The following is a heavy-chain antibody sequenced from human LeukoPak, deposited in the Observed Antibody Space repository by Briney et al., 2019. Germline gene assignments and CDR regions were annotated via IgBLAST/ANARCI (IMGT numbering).Heavy chain of an antibody. Sequence: SETLSLTCAVYGGAFSGYYWSWIRQPPGKGLEWIGEINHSGSTNYNPSLKSRVTISVDTSKNQFSLKLSSVTAADTAVYYCASFYRASAFDIWGQGTMVTVSS. J-gene: IGHJ3*02. CDR3: ASFYRASAFDI. CDR2: INHSGST. D-gene: IGHD4-11*01. V-gene: IGHV4-34*01. CDR1: GGAFSGYY.